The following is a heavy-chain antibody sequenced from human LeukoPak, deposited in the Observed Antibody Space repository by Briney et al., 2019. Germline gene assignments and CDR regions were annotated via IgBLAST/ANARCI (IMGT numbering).Heavy chain of an antibody. Sequence: GGSLRLSCAASGFTVSSNYMSWVRQAPGKGLEWVSVIYSGGSTYYAESVKGRFTISRHNSKNPLYLQMNSLRAEDTAVYYCARVIDGYALGYFDYWGQGTLVTVSS. J-gene: IGHJ4*02. D-gene: IGHD5-24*01. CDR1: GFTVSSNY. V-gene: IGHV3-53*04. CDR3: ARVIDGYALGYFDY. CDR2: IYSGGST.